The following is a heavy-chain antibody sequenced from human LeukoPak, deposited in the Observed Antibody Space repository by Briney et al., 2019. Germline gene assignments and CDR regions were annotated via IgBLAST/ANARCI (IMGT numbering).Heavy chain of an antibody. CDR2: VSAYADDT. J-gene: IGHJ4*02. V-gene: IGHV1-18*01. Sequence: ASVKVSCKASGYAFTSYGISWVRQAPGQGLEWMGWVSAYADDTNYVQKFQGRVTMTTDTSTSTAYMELRSLRSDDTAVYYCARDCIGCHGFDYWGQGTLVTVSS. CDR3: ARDCIGCHGFDY. CDR1: GYAFTSYG. D-gene: IGHD2-15*01.